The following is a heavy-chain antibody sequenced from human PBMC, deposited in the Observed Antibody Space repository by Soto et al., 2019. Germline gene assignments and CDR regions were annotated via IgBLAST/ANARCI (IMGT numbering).Heavy chain of an antibody. CDR3: ARGGLRGPYDTAMVRFDY. Sequence: EVQLVESGGGLVQPGGSLRLSCAASGFTFSSYDMHWVRQATGKGLEWVSAIGTAGDTYYPGSVKGRFTICRENAKNSLYLQMNRLRAEDTAVYYCARGGLRGPYDTAMVRFDYWGQGNLVTVSS. V-gene: IGHV3-13*01. CDR1: GFTFSSYD. CDR2: IGTAGDT. J-gene: IGHJ4*02. D-gene: IGHD5-18*01.